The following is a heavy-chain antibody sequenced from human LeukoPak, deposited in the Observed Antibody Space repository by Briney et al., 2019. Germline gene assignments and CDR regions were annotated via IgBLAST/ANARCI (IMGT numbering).Heavy chain of an antibody. J-gene: IGHJ2*01. CDR1: GFNFGSYG. CDR3: ANPIGTSGEAKSYFDL. D-gene: IGHD1-7*01. V-gene: IGHV3-30*02. CDR2: MRYDGSDE. Sequence: GGSLRLSCAASGFNFGSYGLHWVRQAPGKGLEWVAFMRYDGSDENYADSVKGRFTISRDNSKNTVYVQMNNLRTEDTAVYYCANPIGTSGEAKSYFDLWGRGTLVSVSS.